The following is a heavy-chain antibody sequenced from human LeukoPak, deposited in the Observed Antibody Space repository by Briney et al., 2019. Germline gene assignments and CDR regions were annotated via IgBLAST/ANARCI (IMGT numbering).Heavy chain of an antibody. CDR1: GFTFSSYE. CDR2: ISSSANTK. J-gene: IGHJ3*02. V-gene: IGHV3-48*03. Sequence: GGSLRLSCAASGFTFSSYEMNWVRQAPGKGLEWVSYISSSANTKNYADSVKGRFTTSRDNAKNSLYLQMNSLRAEDTAVYYCARDSGSYYYAFDIWGQGTMVTVSS. CDR3: ARDSGSYYYAFDI. D-gene: IGHD1-26*01.